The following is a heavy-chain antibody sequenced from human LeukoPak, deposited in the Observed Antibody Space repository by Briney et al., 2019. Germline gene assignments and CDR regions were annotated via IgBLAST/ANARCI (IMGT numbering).Heavy chain of an antibody. V-gene: IGHV3-74*01. CDR2: IDDDATST. J-gene: IGHJ4*02. CDR1: GFTFSSYA. D-gene: IGHD3-16*01. CDR3: ARDGGDRGYYFDY. Sequence: GGSLRLSCAASGFTFSSYAMSWVRQAPQKGLVWVSRIDDDATSTTYADSVKGRFTISRDNSKNTLYLQMNSLRAEDTAVYYCARDGGDRGYYFDYWGQGTLVTVSS.